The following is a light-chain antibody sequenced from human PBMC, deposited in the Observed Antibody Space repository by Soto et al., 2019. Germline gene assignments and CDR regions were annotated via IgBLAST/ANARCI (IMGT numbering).Light chain of an antibody. Sequence: DIQMTQSPTSLSASVGDRVTITCRASQGIRNFVAWYQQKPGKAPKLLIYAASTLQSGVPSRFSGSGSWTEFTLTIISLQPEDVATSSCQKYSSVPVFGPGTKVEIK. V-gene: IGKV1-27*01. CDR1: QGIRNF. CDR3: QKYSSVPV. J-gene: IGKJ3*01. CDR2: AAS.